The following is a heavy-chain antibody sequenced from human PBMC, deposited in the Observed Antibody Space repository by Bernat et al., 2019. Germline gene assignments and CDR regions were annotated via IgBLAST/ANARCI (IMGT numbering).Heavy chain of an antibody. D-gene: IGHD1-1*01. J-gene: IGHJ4*02. V-gene: IGHV3-15*07. CDR2: IKRTVEGGTT. Sequence: EVQLVESGGGLVKPGGSLRLSCAASGLTLSNAWMNWVRQAPGKGLEWVGRIKRTVEGGTTGYAAPVEGRFTISRDDSKNTLYLQMNSLKTEDTAVYYCTTDEPLDLWHWGQGTLVTVSS. CDR1: GLTLSNAW. CDR3: TTDEPLDLWH.